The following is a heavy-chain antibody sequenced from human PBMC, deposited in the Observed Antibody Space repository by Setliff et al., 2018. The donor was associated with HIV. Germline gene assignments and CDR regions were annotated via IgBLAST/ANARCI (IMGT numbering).Heavy chain of an antibody. CDR3: ARDHEDSGWYVESVDY. V-gene: IGHV3-21*01. D-gene: IGHD6-19*01. J-gene: IGHJ4*02. Sequence: GGSLRLSCAASGLTFSNYNMNWVRQAPGKGLEWVSSISSSSSYIYYANSVKGRFTISRDNAKNSLYLQMSSLRAEDTAVYYCARDHEDSGWYVESVDYWGQGTLVTVSS. CDR2: ISSSSSYI. CDR1: GLTFSNYN.